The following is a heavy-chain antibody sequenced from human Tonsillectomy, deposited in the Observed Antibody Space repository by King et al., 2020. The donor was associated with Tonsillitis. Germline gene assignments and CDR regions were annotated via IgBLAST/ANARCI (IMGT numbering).Heavy chain of an antibody. CDR1: GGSISSGGYY. Sequence: QLQESGPGLVKPSQTLSLTCTVSGGSISSGGYYCSWIRQHPGKGLEWIGYIYYRGSTYYNPSRMRRVTISLDTAKNQFSLKLSSVTAADTAVYYCAGYSGYDAALDYWGQGTLVTVSS. D-gene: IGHD5-12*01. V-gene: IGHV4-31*03. J-gene: IGHJ4*02. CDR2: IYYRGST. CDR3: AGYSGYDAALDY.